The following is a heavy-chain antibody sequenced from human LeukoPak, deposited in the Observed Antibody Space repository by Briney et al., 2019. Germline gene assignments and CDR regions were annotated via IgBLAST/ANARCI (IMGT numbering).Heavy chain of an antibody. CDR1: GFTFTSYA. CDR3: AKGAGPYYYDSSGYYAELHFDY. J-gene: IGHJ4*02. CDR2: ISGSGGST. D-gene: IGHD3-22*01. V-gene: IGHV3-23*01. Sequence: GGSLRLSCAASGFTFTSYAMSWVRQAPGKGLERVSAISGSGGSTYYADSVKGRFTISRDNSKSTLYLQMNSLRAEDTAVYYCAKGAGPYYYDSSGYYAELHFDYWGQGTLVTVSS.